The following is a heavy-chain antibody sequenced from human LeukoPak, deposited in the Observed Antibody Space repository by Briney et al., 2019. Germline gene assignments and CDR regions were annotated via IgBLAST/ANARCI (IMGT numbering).Heavy chain of an antibody. CDR3: AIFGVANGY. J-gene: IGHJ4*02. D-gene: IGHD3-3*01. V-gene: IGHV1-46*01. CDR1: GYTFTSYG. CDR2: INPSGGST. Sequence: GASVKVSCKASGYTFTSYGISWVRQAPGQGLEWMGIINPSGGSTSYAQKFQGRVTMTRDTSTSTVYMELSSLRSEDTAVYYCAIFGVANGYWGQGTLVTVSS.